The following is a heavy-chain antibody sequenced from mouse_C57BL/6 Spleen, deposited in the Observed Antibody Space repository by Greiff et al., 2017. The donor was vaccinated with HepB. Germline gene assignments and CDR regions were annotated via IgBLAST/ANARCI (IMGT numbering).Heavy chain of an antibody. V-gene: IGHV1-82*01. CDR3: ARSVYAMDY. CDR2: IYPGDGDT. Sequence: VQLQESGPELVKPGASEKTSCKASGYAFSSSWMNWVKQRPGKGLEWIGRIYPGDGDTNYNGKFKGKATLTADKSSSTAYMQLSSLTSEDSAVYFCARSVYAMDYWGQGTSVTVSS. J-gene: IGHJ4*01. CDR1: GYAFSSSW.